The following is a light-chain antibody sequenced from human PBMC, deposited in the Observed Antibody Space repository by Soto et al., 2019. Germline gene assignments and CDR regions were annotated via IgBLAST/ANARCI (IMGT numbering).Light chain of an antibody. Sequence: DIQMTQSPSSLSASVGDRVTITCRASQSISSYLNWYQQKPGKAPKLLIYAASSLQSGVPSRFSGSGSGTDFTLTISMLQTEDFATYYSQQSYRTPYTFGQGTKLEIK. CDR3: QQSYRTPYT. J-gene: IGKJ2*01. V-gene: IGKV1-39*01. CDR2: AAS. CDR1: QSISSY.